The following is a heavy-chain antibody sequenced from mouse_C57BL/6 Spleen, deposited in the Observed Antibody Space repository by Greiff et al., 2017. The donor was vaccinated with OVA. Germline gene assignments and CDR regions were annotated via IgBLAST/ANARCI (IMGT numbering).Heavy chain of an antibody. CDR2: ISYDGSN. D-gene: IGHD1-2*01. CDR1: GYSITSGYY. V-gene: IGHV3-6*01. J-gene: IGHJ2*01. CDR3: AREGLLRPYYFDY. Sequence: EVHLVESGPGLVKPSQSLSLTCSVTGYSITSGYYWNWIRQFPGNKLEWMGYISYDGSNNYNPSLKNRISINRDTSKQQFFLKLNSVTTEDTATYYCAREGLLRPYYFDYWGQGTTLTVSS.